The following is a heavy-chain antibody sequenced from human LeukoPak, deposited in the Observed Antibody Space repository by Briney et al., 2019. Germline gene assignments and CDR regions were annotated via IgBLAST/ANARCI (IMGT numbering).Heavy chain of an antibody. D-gene: IGHD4-17*01. CDR1: GGSIRRYY. J-gene: IGHJ4*02. CDR2: IYYSGST. CDR3: AGVPTVTFFDY. Sequence: SETLSLTCTVSGGSIRRYYWSWIRQPPGKGLEWIGYIYYSGSTNYSPSLKSRVTILVDTSKNQFSLKLSSVTAPDTAVYYCAGVPTVTFFDYWGQGTLVTVSS. V-gene: IGHV4-59*08.